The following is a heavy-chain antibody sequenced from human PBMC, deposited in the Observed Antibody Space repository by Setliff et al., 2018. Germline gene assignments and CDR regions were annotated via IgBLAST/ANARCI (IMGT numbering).Heavy chain of an antibody. V-gene: IGHV1-18*01. CDR1: GYTFTSYG. CDR2: ISAYNGNT. D-gene: IGHD1-26*01. CDR3: ARVSRTIVAARGFDY. J-gene: IGHJ4*02. Sequence: ASVKVSCKASGYTFTSYGISWVRQAPGQGLEWMGWISAYNGNTNYAQKLQGRVTMTTDTSTSTAYMELRSLRSDDTAVYYCARVSRTIVAARGFDYWGQGTLVTVSS.